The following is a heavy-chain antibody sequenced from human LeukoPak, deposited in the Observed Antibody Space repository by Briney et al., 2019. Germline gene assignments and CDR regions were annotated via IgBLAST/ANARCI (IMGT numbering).Heavy chain of an antibody. V-gene: IGHV3-30*18. CDR1: GFTFSSYG. CDR2: ISYDGSNK. CDR3: AKDLSAEQRSSGQSNLQPDY. D-gene: IGHD6-19*01. J-gene: IGHJ4*02. Sequence: PGRSLRLSCAASGFTFSSYGMHWVRQAPGKGLEWVAVISYDGSNKYYADSVKGRFTISRDNSKNTLYLQMNSLRAEDTAVYYCAKDLSAEQRSSGQSNLQPDYWGQGTLVTVSS.